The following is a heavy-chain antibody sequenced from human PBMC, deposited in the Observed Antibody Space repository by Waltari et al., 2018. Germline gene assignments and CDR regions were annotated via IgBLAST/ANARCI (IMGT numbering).Heavy chain of an antibody. V-gene: IGHV3-74*01. J-gene: IGHJ4*02. CDR3: ALLRVVSVFDPFDN. CDR1: GFPFSLSW. CDR2: INGTGITT. Sequence: EVQLVESGGGLVQPGGSLRLSCVASGFPFSLSWMHWVRQVPGKGLVWVSRINGTGITTNYADSVKGRFTISRDNAKNTLYLQMNSLTAEDTAVYYCALLRVVSVFDPFDNWGQGTLVTVSS. D-gene: IGHD2-15*01.